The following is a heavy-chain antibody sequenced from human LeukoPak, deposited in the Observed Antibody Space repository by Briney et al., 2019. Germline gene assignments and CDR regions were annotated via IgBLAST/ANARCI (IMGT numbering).Heavy chain of an antibody. CDR2: IYPSGGST. CDR3: AREGPPGSHTFYFDY. CDR1: GYTFTSHY. Sequence: ASVKVSCKASGYTFTSHYMHWVRQAPGQGLEWMGAIYPSGGSTRYAQDFQGRVTMTRDTSTSTVYMELSSLRSEDTAVYYCAREGPPGSHTFYFDYWGQGTLVTVSS. J-gene: IGHJ4*02. D-gene: IGHD3-10*01. V-gene: IGHV1-46*01.